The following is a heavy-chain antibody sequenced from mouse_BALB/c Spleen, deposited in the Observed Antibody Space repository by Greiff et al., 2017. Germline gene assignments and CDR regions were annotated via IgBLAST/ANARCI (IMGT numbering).Heavy chain of an antibody. CDR3: ARQRDYGDYYAMDY. D-gene: IGHD2-4*01. CDR2: IWSDGST. CDR1: GFSLTSYG. Sequence: QVQLKESGPDLVAPSQSLSITCTVSGFSLTSYGVHWVRQPPGKGLEWLVVIWSDGSTTYNSALKSRLSISKDNSKSQVFLKMNSLQTDDTAMYYCARQRDYGDYYAMDYWGQGTSVTVSS. J-gene: IGHJ4*01. V-gene: IGHV2-6-2*01.